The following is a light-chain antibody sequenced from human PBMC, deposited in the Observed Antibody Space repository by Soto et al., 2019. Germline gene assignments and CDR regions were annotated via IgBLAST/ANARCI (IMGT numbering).Light chain of an antibody. CDR2: KAS. CDR3: QQYNSYSPLLT. J-gene: IGKJ4*01. V-gene: IGKV1-5*03. CDR1: QSISSW. Sequence: DIQMTQSPSTLSASVGDRVTITCRASQSISSWLAWYQQKPGKAPKLLIYKASSLESGVPSRFSGSGSGTEFTLTISSLQPDDFATYYCQQYNSYSPLLTFGGGTKVDIK.